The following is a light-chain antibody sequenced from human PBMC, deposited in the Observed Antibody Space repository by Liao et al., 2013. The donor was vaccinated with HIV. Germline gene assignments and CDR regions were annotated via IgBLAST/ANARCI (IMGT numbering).Light chain of an antibody. Sequence: SYVLTQPPSVSVAPGKTARITCGGNIIGTKSVHWYLQKPGQAPVLVIYYDSARPSGIPERFSGSNSGNTATLTISRVEAGDEADYYCQVWETSSDRPVFGGGTKLTVL. CDR2: YDS. CDR1: IIGTKS. V-gene: IGLV3-21*01. CDR3: QVWETSSDRPV. J-gene: IGLJ3*02.